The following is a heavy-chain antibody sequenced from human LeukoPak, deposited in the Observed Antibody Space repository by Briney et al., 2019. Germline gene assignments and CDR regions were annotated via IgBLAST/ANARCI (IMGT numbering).Heavy chain of an antibody. CDR2: ISSSSSYI. Sequence: GRSLRLSCAASGFTFSSYAMYWVRHPPGKGLEWVSSISSSSSYIYYADSVKGRFTISRENAKNSLYLQMNSLRAEDTAVYYCARGGEIRYCSSTSCYQSDYWGQGTLVTVSS. CDR1: GFTFSSYA. D-gene: IGHD2-2*01. V-gene: IGHV3-21*01. CDR3: ARGGEIRYCSSTSCYQSDY. J-gene: IGHJ4*02.